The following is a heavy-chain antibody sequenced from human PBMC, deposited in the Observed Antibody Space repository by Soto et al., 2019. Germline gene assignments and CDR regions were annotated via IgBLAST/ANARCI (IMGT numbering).Heavy chain of an antibody. CDR2: IYYSGST. CDR3: ARVTGYCSGGSCYNWFDP. Sequence: SETLSLTCTVSGGSISSYYWSWIRQPPGKGLEWIGYIYYSGSTNYNPSLKSRVTISVDTSKNQFSLKLSSVTAADTAVYYCARVTGYCSGGSCYNWFDPWGQGTLVTVSS. V-gene: IGHV4-59*01. CDR1: GGSISSYY. J-gene: IGHJ5*02. D-gene: IGHD2-15*01.